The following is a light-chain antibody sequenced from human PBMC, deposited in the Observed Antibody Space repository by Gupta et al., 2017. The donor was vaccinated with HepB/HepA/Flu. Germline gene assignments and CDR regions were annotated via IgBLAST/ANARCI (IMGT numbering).Light chain of an antibody. V-gene: IGKV1-12*01. Sequence: DIKMTQSPSSVSASVGDRVTITCRASQTISNWLAWYQQKPGKAPHLLIYAVSSVQTGVPLRFSGSGSGTDFSLTISSLQPEDSATYFCQQTSSLPYSFGHGTKLEIK. CDR1: QTISNW. CDR2: AVS. J-gene: IGKJ2*01. CDR3: QQTSSLPYS.